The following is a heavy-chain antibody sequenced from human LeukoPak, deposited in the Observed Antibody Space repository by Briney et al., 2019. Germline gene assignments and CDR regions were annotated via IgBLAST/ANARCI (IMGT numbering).Heavy chain of an antibody. CDR1: GGSLNNYY. J-gene: IGHJ4*02. Sequence: SETLSLTCTVSGGSLNNYYWSGIRQPPGRGLEGVGYIYYSGSATYNPPVQCRVTMSVDTSKNQFSLKLNSVTAAGAAVYYCARGGWSLGYWGQGILVTVSS. CDR3: ARGGWSLGY. CDR2: IYYSGSA. V-gene: IGHV4-59*01. D-gene: IGHD2-15*01.